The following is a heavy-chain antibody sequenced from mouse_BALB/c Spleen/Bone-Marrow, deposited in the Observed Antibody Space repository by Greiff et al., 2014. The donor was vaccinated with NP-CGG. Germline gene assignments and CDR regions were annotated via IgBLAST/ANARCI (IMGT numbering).Heavy chain of an antibody. Sequence: VQLKDSGGGLVKPGGSLKLSCAASGFTFSDYYMYWVRQTPEKRLEWVATISDGSTYTYYPDSVKGRFTISRDNAKNNLYLQMSSPKSEDTALYYCARDRGVQGYAMDYWGQGTSVTVSS. CDR3: ARDRGVQGYAMDY. CDR2: ISDGSTYT. V-gene: IGHV5-4*02. CDR1: GFTFSDYY. J-gene: IGHJ4*01. D-gene: IGHD2-14*01.